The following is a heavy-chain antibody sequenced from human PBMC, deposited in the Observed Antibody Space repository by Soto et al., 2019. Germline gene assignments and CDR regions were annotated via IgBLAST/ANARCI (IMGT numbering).Heavy chain of an antibody. V-gene: IGHV3-64*01. CDR2: ISSNGGST. D-gene: IGHD6-19*01. J-gene: IGHJ4*02. Sequence: GSPRLSCAASGFTVSSNYMTWVRQAPGKGLEYVSAISSNGGSTYYANSVKGRFTISRDNSKNTLYLQMGSLRAEDMAVYYCARGFGWLDYWGQGTLVTVSS. CDR1: GFTVSSNY. CDR3: ARGFGWLDY.